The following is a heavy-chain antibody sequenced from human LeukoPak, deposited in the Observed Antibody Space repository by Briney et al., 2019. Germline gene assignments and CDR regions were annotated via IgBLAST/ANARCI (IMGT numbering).Heavy chain of an antibody. CDR1: GFTLADLS. V-gene: IGHV1-24*01. D-gene: IGHD2-21*01. CDR2: FDRKNGDT. Sequence: ASVKVTCKVSGFTLADLSMHWVRQAPGKGLEWVGGFDRKNGDTIYAQRFRGRVTLTEDTSTGTAYMDLSSLSADDTAVYYCATGVYCATTTCPGYQHYYYFMDVWCKATTVTVSS. J-gene: IGHJ6*03. CDR3: ATGVYCATTTCPGYQHYYYFMDV.